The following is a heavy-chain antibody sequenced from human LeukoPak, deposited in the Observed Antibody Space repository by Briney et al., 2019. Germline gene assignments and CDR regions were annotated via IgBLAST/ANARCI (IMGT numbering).Heavy chain of an antibody. Sequence: PGGSLRLSCAASGFTFSSYAMSWVRQAPGKGLEWVSAISGSGGSTYYADSVKGRFTISRDNSKNTLYLQMNSLRAEDTAVYYCAKLAYYDIWTPIDVLEPGAFDIWGQGAMVTVSS. V-gene: IGHV3-23*01. D-gene: IGHD3-9*01. CDR3: AKLAYYDIWTPIDVLEPGAFDI. CDR2: ISGSGGST. J-gene: IGHJ3*02. CDR1: GFTFSSYA.